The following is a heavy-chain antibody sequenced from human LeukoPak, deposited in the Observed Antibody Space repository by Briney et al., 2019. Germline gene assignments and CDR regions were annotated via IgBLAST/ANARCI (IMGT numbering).Heavy chain of an antibody. CDR3: AKAPSIAVRNWFDP. CDR2: ISGSGGST. Sequence: GGPLRLSCAASGFTFSSYAMSWVRQAPGKGLEWVSAISGSGGSTYYADSVKGRFTISRDNSKNTLYLQMNSLRAEDTAVYYCAKAPSIAVRNWFDPWGQGTLVTVSS. J-gene: IGHJ5*02. CDR1: GFTFSSYA. D-gene: IGHD6-19*01. V-gene: IGHV3-23*01.